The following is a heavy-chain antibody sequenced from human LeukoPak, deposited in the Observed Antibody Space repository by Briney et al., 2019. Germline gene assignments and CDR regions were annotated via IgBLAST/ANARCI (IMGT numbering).Heavy chain of an antibody. V-gene: IGHV4-59*01. Sequence: PSETLSLTCTVSGGSISSYYWSWIRQPPGKGLEWIGYIYYSGSTNYNPSLKSRVTISVDTSKNQFSLKLSSVTAADTAVYYCARHSSSDSLDYWGQGTLVTVSS. CDR2: IYYSGST. J-gene: IGHJ4*02. CDR3: ARHSSSDSLDY. D-gene: IGHD6-6*01. CDR1: GGSISSYY.